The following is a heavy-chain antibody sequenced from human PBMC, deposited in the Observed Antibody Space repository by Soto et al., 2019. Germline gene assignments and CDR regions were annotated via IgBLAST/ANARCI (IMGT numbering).Heavy chain of an antibody. Sequence: PGGSLRLSCAASGFTFSSYAMSWVRQAPGKGLEWVSAISGSGVSTYYADSVKGRFTISRDNSKNTLFLQMNSLRAEDTAVYYCSKDSGDGWLRLRWYYYYGMDVWGQGTTVTVSS. CDR3: SKDSGDGWLRLRWYYYYGMDV. CDR1: GFTFSSYA. J-gene: IGHJ6*02. CDR2: ISGSGVST. D-gene: IGHD5-12*01. V-gene: IGHV3-23*01.